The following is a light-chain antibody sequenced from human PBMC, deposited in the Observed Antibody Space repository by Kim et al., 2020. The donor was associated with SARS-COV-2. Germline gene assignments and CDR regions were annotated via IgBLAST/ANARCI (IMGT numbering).Light chain of an antibody. V-gene: IGLV1-44*01. CDR1: SSNIGSNT. Sequence: QSVVTQPPSASGTPGQRVTISCSGSSSNIGSNTVNWYQQLPGTAPKLLIYSDYQRASGVPDRFSGSRSGTSASLAISGLLSEDEADYYCAVWDESLRGQLFGTGTQLTVL. CDR3: AVWDESLRGQL. CDR2: SDY. J-gene: IGLJ1*01.